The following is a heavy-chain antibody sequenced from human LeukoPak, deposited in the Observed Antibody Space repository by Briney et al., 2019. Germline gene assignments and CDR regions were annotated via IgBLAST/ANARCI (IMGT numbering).Heavy chain of an antibody. CDR2: ISGSDGST. CDR1: GFTFSSYG. V-gene: IGHV3-23*01. D-gene: IGHD2/OR15-2a*01. CDR3: ARAGNTRFDY. Sequence: GGTLRLSCAASGFTFSSYGMSWVRQAPGKGLEWVSAISGSDGSTYYADSVKGRFTISRDNSKNTLYLQMNSLRAEDTAVYYCARAGNTRFDYWGQGTLVTVSS. J-gene: IGHJ4*02.